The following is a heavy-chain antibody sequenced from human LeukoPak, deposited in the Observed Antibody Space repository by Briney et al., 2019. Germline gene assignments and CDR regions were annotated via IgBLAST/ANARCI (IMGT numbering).Heavy chain of an antibody. CDR3: ARDYGSGTYSPKGGFDY. D-gene: IGHD3-10*01. CDR2: INPSGGRT. CDR1: GYTFTGYY. J-gene: IGHJ4*02. V-gene: IGHV1-46*01. Sequence: ASVKVSCKASGYTFTGYYMHWVRQAPGQGLEWMGIINPSGGRTSYVQKFQGRVNMTRDTSTSTVYMELSSLRSDDTAVYYCARDYGSGTYSPKGGFDYWGQGTLVTVSS.